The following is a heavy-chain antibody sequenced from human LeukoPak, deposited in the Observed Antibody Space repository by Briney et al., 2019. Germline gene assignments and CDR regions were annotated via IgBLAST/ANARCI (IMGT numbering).Heavy chain of an antibody. CDR3: AKSRDTAMVRAFDI. D-gene: IGHD5-18*01. CDR2: ISGSGGST. Sequence: QTGGSLRLSCAASGFTFSSYSMMWVRQAPGKGLEWVSAISGSGGSTYYADSVKGRFTISRDNSKNTLYLQMNSLRAEDTAVYYCAKSRDTAMVRAFDIWGQGTMVTVSS. J-gene: IGHJ3*02. V-gene: IGHV3-23*01. CDR1: GFTFSSYS.